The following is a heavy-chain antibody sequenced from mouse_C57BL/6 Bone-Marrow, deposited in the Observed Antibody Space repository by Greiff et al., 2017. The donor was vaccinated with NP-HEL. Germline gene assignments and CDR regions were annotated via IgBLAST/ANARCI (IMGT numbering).Heavy chain of an antibody. V-gene: IGHV5-17*01. CDR1: GFTFSDYG. CDR3: ARPIREGFDYAMDY. Sequence: EVKLVESGGGLVKPGGSLKLSCAASGFTFSDYGMHWVRQAPEKGLEWVAYISSGSSTIYYADTVKGRFTISRDNAKNTLFLQMTSLRSEDTAMYYCARPIREGFDYAMDYWGQGTSVTVSS. J-gene: IGHJ4*01. CDR2: ISSGSSTI. D-gene: IGHD2-12*01.